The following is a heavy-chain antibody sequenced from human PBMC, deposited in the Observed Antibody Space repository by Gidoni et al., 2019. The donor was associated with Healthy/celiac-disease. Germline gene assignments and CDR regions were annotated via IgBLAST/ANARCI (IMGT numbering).Heavy chain of an antibody. CDR3: AREERWLQPYYYYYGMDV. CDR1: GSTFSSYG. CDR2: IWYDGSNK. Sequence: QVQLVESGGCVGQPGRSLRLSCAASGSTFSSYGMHWVRQAPGKGLEWVAVIWYDGSNKYYADSVKGRFTISRDNSKNTLYLQMNSLRAEDTAVYYCAREERWLQPYYYYYGMDVWGQGTTVTVSS. V-gene: IGHV3-33*01. J-gene: IGHJ6*02. D-gene: IGHD5-12*01.